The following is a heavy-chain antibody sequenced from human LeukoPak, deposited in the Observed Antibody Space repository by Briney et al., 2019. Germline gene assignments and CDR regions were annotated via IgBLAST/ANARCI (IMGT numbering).Heavy chain of an antibody. V-gene: IGHV4-59*01. CDR1: GGSISSYY. Sequence: SETLSLTCTVSGGSISSYYWSWIRQPPGKGPEWIGYIYYSGSTNYNPSLKSRVTISVDTSKNQFSLKLSSVTAADTAVYYCARLRGQLVYYYYYYYMDVWGKGTTVTVSS. D-gene: IGHD6-6*01. J-gene: IGHJ6*03. CDR3: ARLRGQLVYYYYYYYMDV. CDR2: IYYSGST.